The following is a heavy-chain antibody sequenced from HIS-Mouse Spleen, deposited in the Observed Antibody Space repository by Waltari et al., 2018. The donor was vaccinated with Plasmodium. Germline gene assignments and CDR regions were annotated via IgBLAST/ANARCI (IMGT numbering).Heavy chain of an antibody. Sequence: EVQLVESGGGVVQPGGSLGLCGAASAFTVGGHWVSWVRQAPGKGLEWVANIKQDGSEKYYVDSVKGRFTISRDNAKNSLYLQMNSLRAEDTAVYYCASSWYWYFDLWGRGTLVTVSS. CDR3: ASSWYWYFDL. CDR2: IKQDGSEK. J-gene: IGHJ2*01. CDR1: AFTVGGHW. D-gene: IGHD6-13*01. V-gene: IGHV3-7*01.